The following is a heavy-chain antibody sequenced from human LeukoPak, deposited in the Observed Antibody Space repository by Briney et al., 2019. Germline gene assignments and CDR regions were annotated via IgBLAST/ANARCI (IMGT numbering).Heavy chain of an antibody. CDR2: ISAYNGIT. Sequence: GASVKVACTASGYTFTSYYINWVRQAPGQGLEWMGWISAYNGITNYAQKLQDRVTMTTDTSTSTAYMELRSLTSDDTAVYYCARDSVSDSSNWYGKWLAPWGQGTLVTVSS. CDR3: ARDSVSDSSNWYGKWLAP. J-gene: IGHJ5*02. V-gene: IGHV1-18*01. D-gene: IGHD6-13*01. CDR1: GYTFTSYY.